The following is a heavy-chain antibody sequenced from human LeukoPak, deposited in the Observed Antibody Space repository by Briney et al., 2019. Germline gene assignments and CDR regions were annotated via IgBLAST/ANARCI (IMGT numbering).Heavy chain of an antibody. CDR2: IRYDGSNK. J-gene: IGHJ3*02. CDR1: GFTFSSYG. V-gene: IGHV3-30*02. CDR3: ARGSDRSDAFDI. Sequence: PGGSLRLSCAASGFTFSSYGMHWVRQAPGKGLEWVAFIRYDGSNKYYADSLKGRFTISRDNAKNSLYLQMNSLRAEDTAVYYCARGSDRSDAFDIWGQGTMVTVSS.